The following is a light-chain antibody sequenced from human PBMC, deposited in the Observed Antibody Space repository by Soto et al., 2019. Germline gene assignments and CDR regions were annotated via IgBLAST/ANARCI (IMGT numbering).Light chain of an antibody. CDR3: QQYSTLPHT. Sequence: ENVLTQSPGILSLSPGVRATLSCRATQSVTNRYFAWYQQKPGQAPRLLIYGISSRATDIPDRFSGSGSGTDFTLTISRLEPEDFVVYYCQQYSTLPHTFGQGTKLEVK. CDR2: GIS. J-gene: IGKJ2*01. CDR1: QSVTNRY. V-gene: IGKV3-20*01.